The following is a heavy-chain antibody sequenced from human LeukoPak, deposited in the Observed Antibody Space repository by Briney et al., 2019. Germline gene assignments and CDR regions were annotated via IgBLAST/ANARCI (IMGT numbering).Heavy chain of an antibody. V-gene: IGHV5-51*01. D-gene: IGHD6-6*01. CDR3: TRRAPGITAGREIDY. J-gene: IGHJ4*02. Sequence: GESLKISCKGSGYSFTTYWIGWVRQMPGKGLEWMGIIYPADSDVEYSPSSQGQVTISADKSISTAYLQWSSLKASDTAMYYCTRRAPGITAGREIDYWGQGTLVTVSS. CDR2: IYPADSDV. CDR1: GYSFTTYW.